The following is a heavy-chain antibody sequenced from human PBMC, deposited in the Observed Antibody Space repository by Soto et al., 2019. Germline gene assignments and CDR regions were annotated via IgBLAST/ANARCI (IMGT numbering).Heavy chain of an antibody. Sequence: PSETLSLTCTVSGGSISSYYCSWIRQHPGKGLEWIGYIYYSGSTNYNPSLKRRVTISVDTSKTQFSLKLSSVTAADTAVYYCARRWGPTFDFWGQGTLVIVSS. CDR3: ARRWGPTFDF. CDR2: IYYSGST. J-gene: IGHJ4*02. D-gene: IGHD1-26*01. V-gene: IGHV4-59*01. CDR1: GGSISSYY.